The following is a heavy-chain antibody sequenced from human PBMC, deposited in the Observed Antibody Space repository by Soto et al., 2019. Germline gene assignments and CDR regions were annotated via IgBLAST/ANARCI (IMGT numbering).Heavy chain of an antibody. V-gene: IGHV1-46*01. D-gene: IGHD2-15*01. CDR2: INPSGGTT. Sequence: GASVKVSCKASGYTFTRYNVHWVRQAPGQGLEWMARINPSGGTTYYVQKFEGRVTLTTDTSTSTVYMELSRLRSDDTAVYYCARVRGGGSEYFFDFWGQGTLVTVSS. CDR1: GYTFTRYN. CDR3: ARVRGGGSEYFFDF. J-gene: IGHJ4*02.